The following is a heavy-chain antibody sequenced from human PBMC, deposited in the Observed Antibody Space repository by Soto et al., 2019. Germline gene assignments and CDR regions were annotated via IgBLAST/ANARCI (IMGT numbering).Heavy chain of an antibody. CDR2: ISFNGMHS. D-gene: IGHD3-16*01. CDR1: GFTFSNYA. Sequence: QVQLVESGGGVVQPGRSLRLSCVASGFTFSNYAIFWVRQAPGKGLEWVAVISFNGMHSNYANSVKGRFTISRDNSKNMVYLQMDSLRAEDTAVYYCARDESGGQLFDAIDMWGRGTMVTVS. V-gene: IGHV3-30*01. J-gene: IGHJ3*02. CDR3: ARDESGGQLFDAIDM.